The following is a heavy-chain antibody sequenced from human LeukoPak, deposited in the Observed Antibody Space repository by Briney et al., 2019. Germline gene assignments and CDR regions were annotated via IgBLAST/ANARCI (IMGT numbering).Heavy chain of an antibody. CDR1: GGSISSYY. Sequence: SETLSLTCTVSGGSISSYYWSWIRQPPGKGLEWLGYIYYSGSTNYNPSLKSRVTISVDTSKNQFSLKLSSVTAADTAVYYCARGCSTSCPVDYWGQGTLVTASS. D-gene: IGHD2-2*01. CDR2: IYYSGST. J-gene: IGHJ4*02. CDR3: ARGCSTSCPVDY. V-gene: IGHV4-59*01.